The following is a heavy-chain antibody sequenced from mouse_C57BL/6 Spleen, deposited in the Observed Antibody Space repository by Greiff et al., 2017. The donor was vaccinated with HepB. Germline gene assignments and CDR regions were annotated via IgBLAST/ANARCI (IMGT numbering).Heavy chain of an antibody. Sequence: ESGGGLVKPGGSLKLSCAASGFTFSSYTMSWVRQTPEKRLEWVATISGGGGNTYYPDSVKGRFTISRDNAKNTLYLQMSSLRSEDTALYYCARQFGYAMDYWGQGTSVTVSS. J-gene: IGHJ4*01. CDR2: ISGGGGNT. CDR3: ARQFGYAMDY. CDR1: GFTFSSYT. V-gene: IGHV5-9*01.